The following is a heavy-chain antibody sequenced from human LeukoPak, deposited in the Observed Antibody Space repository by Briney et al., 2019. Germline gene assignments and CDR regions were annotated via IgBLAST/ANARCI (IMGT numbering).Heavy chain of an antibody. CDR1: GSTFSSYG. J-gene: IGHJ4*02. V-gene: IGHV3-30*18. Sequence: PGRSLRLSCAASGSTFSSYGMHWVRQAPGKGLEWVAVISYDGSNKYYADSVKGRFTISRDNSKNTLYLQMNSLRAEDTAVYYCAKDIPWELLMYYFDYWGQGTLVTVSS. CDR2: ISYDGSNK. D-gene: IGHD1-26*01. CDR3: AKDIPWELLMYYFDY.